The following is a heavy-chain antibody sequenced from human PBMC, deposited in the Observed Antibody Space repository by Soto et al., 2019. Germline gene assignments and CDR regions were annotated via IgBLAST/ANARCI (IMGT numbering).Heavy chain of an antibody. CDR3: ATRGPYYYDSSGYYRDY. CDR2: ISGSGGST. D-gene: IGHD3-22*01. CDR1: GFTFSSYA. V-gene: IGHV3-23*01. Sequence: PGGSLRLSCAASGFTFSSYAMGWVRQAPGKGLEWVSAISGSGGSTYYADSVKGRFTISRGNSKNTLYLQMNSLRAEDTAVYYCATRGPYYYDSSGYYRDYWGQGTLVTVSS. J-gene: IGHJ4*02.